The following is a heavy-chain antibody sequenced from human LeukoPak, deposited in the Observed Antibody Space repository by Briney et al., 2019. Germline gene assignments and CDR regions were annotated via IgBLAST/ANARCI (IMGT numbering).Heavy chain of an antibody. CDR3: ARDRTPRVRGVISGY. J-gene: IGHJ4*02. Sequence: ASVKVSCKASGYTFTSYAMHWVRQAPGQRLEWMGWINAGNGNTKYSQKFQGRVTITRDTSASTAYMELSSLRSEDTAVYYCARDRTPRVRGVISGYWGQGTLVTVSS. V-gene: IGHV1-3*01. CDR1: GYTFTSYA. CDR2: INAGNGNT. D-gene: IGHD3-10*01.